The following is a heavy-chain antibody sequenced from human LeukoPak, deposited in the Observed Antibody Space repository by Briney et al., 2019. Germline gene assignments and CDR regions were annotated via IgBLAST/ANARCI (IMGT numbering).Heavy chain of an antibody. D-gene: IGHD3-9*01. CDR1: SSYY. CDR2: ISYDASNK. V-gene: IGHV3-30*18. Sequence: SSYYWGWIRQTPGKGLEWVAVISYDASNKYYADSVKGRFTISRDNSKNTLYLQMNSLRAEDTAVYYCAKKDWDDILTGYYMDVWGKGTTVTISS. J-gene: IGHJ6*03. CDR3: AKKDWDDILTGYYMDV.